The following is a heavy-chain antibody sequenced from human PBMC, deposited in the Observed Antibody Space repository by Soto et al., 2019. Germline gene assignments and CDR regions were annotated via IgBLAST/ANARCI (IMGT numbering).Heavy chain of an antibody. CDR2: ISYDGSNK. D-gene: IGHD3-22*01. J-gene: IGHJ3*02. CDR3: AKMYYYDSREDAFDI. V-gene: IGHV3-30*18. Sequence: EGSLRLSCAASGFTFSSYGMHWVRQAPGKGLEWVAVISYDGSNKYYADSVKGRFTISRDNSKNTLYLQMNSLRAEDTAVYYCAKMYYYDSREDAFDIWGQGTMVTVSS. CDR1: GFTFSSYG.